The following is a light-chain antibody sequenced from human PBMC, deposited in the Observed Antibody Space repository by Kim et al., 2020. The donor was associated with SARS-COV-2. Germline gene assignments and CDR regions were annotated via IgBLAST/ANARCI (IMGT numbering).Light chain of an antibody. V-gene: IGKV1-33*01. Sequence: DIQLTQSPSSLSASVGDRVTITCQASQDINNYLNWYQQKPGKPPKLLIYDASTLETGVPSRFSGSGSGTDFTFTISSMQPEDIATYYCKQFNDKPLNFGQGKKLEIK. CDR3: KQFNDKPLN. J-gene: IGKJ2*01. CDR2: DAS. CDR1: QDINNY.